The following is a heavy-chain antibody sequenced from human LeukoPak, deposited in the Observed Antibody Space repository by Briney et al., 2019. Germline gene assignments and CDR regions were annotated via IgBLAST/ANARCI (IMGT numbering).Heavy chain of an antibody. Sequence: PSETLSLTCTVSGGSISSSSYYWGWIRQPPGKGLEWIGSMYYSGSTYYNPSLKSRITISVDTSKNQFSLMLSSVTAADTAVYYCARHVRSGWTYFDSWGQGTLVTVSS. D-gene: IGHD2-15*01. CDR3: ARHVRSGWTYFDS. V-gene: IGHV4-39*01. CDR1: GGSISSSSYY. CDR2: MYYSGST. J-gene: IGHJ4*02.